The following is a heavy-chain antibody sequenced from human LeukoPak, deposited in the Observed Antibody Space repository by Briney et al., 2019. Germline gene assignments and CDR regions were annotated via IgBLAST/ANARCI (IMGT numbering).Heavy chain of an antibody. CDR1: GGSFSGYY. V-gene: IGHV4-34*01. J-gene: IGHJ4*02. D-gene: IGHD2-2*01. CDR2: INHSGST. CDR3: ARSPTKRVPEDY. Sequence: PSETLSLTCAVYGGSFSGYYWSWIRQPPGKGLEWIGEINHSGSTNYNPSLKSRVTISVDTSKNQFSLRLTSVTAADTAVYYCARSPTKRVPEDYWGQGTLVTVSS.